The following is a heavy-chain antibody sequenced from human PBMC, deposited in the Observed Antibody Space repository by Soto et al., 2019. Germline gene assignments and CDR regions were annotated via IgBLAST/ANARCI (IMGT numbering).Heavy chain of an antibody. CDR2: IYWDDDK. Sequence: QMTLEESGPTLVEPTQTLTLTCTFSGFSLSTSGVGVGWIRQPPGKALEWLALIYWDDDKRYSPSLKSRLTITKDTSKXQVVLTKTNMDPXDTATYYCAHSLVPNWGSRGAFDYWGQGTLVTVSS. CDR3: AHSLVPNWGSRGAFDY. V-gene: IGHV2-5*02. J-gene: IGHJ4*02. CDR1: GFSLSTSGVG. D-gene: IGHD7-27*01.